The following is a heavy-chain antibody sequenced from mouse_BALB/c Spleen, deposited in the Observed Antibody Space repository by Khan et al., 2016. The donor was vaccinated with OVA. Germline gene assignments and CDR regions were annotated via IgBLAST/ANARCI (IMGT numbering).Heavy chain of an antibody. V-gene: IGHV1S56*01. CDR2: IYPGNINT. Sequence: VQLVESGPELMKPGASVRISCKASGYTFTSYYIHWVKQRPGQGLEWIGWIYPGNINTKYNEKFKGKATLTADKSSSTAYMQLSSLTSGDSAVYFCARDDYFVGDAMDYWGQGTSVTVSS. CDR3: ARDDYFVGDAMDY. CDR1: GYTFTSYY. D-gene: IGHD2-4*01. J-gene: IGHJ4*01.